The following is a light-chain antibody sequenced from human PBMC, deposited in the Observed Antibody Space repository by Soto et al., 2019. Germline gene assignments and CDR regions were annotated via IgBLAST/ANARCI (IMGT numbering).Light chain of an antibody. CDR1: QTISSW. CDR3: QQSYSIPYT. J-gene: IGKJ5*01. V-gene: IGKV1-5*01. CDR2: AAS. Sequence: DIQMTQSPSTLSGSVGDRVTITCLASQTISSWLAWYQQKPGKAPKLLIYAASTLQSGVPSRFSGSGSGTDFTLTISSLQPEDFATYYCQQSYSIPYTFGQGTRLENK.